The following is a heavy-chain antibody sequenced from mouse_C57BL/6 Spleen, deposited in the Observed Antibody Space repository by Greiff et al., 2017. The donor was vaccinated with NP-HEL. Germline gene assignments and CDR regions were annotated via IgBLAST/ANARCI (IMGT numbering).Heavy chain of an antibody. CDR1: GYTFTSYW. V-gene: IGHV1-59*01. Sequence: QVQLQQPGAELVRPGTSVKLSCKASGYTFTSYWMHWVKQRPGQGLEWIGVIDPSDSYTNYNQKFKGKATLTVDTSSSTAYMQLSSLTSEDSAVYYCARSGLLDWYFDVWGTGTTVTVSS. D-gene: IGHD2-3*01. CDR3: ARSGLLDWYFDV. CDR2: IDPSDSYT. J-gene: IGHJ1*03.